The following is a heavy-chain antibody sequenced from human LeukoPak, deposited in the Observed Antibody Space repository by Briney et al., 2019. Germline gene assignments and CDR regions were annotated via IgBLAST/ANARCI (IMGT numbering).Heavy chain of an antibody. CDR3: ARGMGGYANFDY. Sequence: GGSLRLSCTASGFTFSSYSMNWVRQAPGKGLEWISYITSGSSSIFYADSVKGRFTISRDNAKNSLYLQMNSLRDEDTAVYYCARGMGGYANFDYWGQGTLVTVSS. V-gene: IGHV3-48*02. J-gene: IGHJ4*02. CDR2: ITSGSSSI. D-gene: IGHD3-16*01. CDR1: GFTFSSYS.